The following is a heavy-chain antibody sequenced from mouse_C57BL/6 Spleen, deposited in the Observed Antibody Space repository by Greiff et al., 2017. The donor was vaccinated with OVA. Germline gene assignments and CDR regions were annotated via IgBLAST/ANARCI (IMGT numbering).Heavy chain of an antibody. CDR3: ARSIYSNSYFDV. CDR1: GYTFTSYW. J-gene: IGHJ1*03. CDR2: IHPNSGST. D-gene: IGHD2-5*01. V-gene: IGHV1-64*01. Sequence: VKLQQPGAELVKPGASVKLSCKASGYTFTSYWMHWVKQRPGQGLEWIGMIHPNSGSTNYNEKFKSKATLTVDKSSSTAYMQLSSLTSEDSAVYYCARSIYSNSYFDVWGTGTTVTVSS.